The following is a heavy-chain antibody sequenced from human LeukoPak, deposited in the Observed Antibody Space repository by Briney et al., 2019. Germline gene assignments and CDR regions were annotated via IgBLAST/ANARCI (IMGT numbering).Heavy chain of an antibody. CDR3: AHRRKTSLALRVYYFDN. V-gene: IGHV2-5*01. D-gene: IGHD4-17*01. Sequence: SGPTLVNPTQTLTLTCTFSGFSLSTSGVGVGWIRQPPGKALEWLALIYWNDDKRYSPSLKSRLTITKDTSKNQVVLTMTNMDPVDTATYYCAHRRKTSLALRVYYFDNWGQGTLVTVSS. J-gene: IGHJ4*02. CDR1: GFSLSTSGVG. CDR2: IYWNDDK.